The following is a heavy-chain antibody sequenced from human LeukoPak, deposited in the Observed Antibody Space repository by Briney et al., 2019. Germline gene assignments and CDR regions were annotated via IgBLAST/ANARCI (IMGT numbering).Heavy chain of an antibody. CDR3: AKDLTYGDGRWEFDL. Sequence: GGSLRLSCVGSGFSLSSYATSWVRQAPGKGPQWVAGIGAGGSDTYYIDAVKGRFTISKDTSKNTMYLQMNSLRAEDTAVYHCAKDLTYGDGRWEFDLWGQGTLVTVSS. J-gene: IGHJ5*02. CDR1: GFSLSSYA. D-gene: IGHD4-17*01. V-gene: IGHV3-23*01. CDR2: IGAGGSDT.